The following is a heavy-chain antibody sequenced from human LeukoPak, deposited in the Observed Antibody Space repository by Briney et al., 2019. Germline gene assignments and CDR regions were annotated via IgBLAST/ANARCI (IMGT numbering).Heavy chain of an antibody. D-gene: IGHD1-26*01. CDR3: AKDITYSGSYNLFDY. J-gene: IGHJ4*02. V-gene: IGHV3-9*01. CDR2: ISWNSGSI. Sequence: GGFLRLSCAASGFTFDDYAMHWVRQAPGKGLEWVSGISWNSGSIGYADSVKGRFTISRDNAKNSLYLQMNSLRAEDTALYYCAKDITYSGSYNLFDYWGQGTLVTVSS. CDR1: GFTFDDYA.